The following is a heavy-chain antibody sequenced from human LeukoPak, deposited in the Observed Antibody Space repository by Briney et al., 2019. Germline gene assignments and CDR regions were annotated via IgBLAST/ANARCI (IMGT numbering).Heavy chain of an antibody. CDR1: GFTFSSYW. CDR2: ITSSGRYI. J-gene: IGHJ4*02. CDR3: AKERGVAVAVIDY. V-gene: IGHV3-23*01. D-gene: IGHD6-19*01. Sequence: PGGSLRLSCAASGFTFSSYWMSWVRQAPGKGLEWVSSITSSGRYIYYTDSVKGRFTISRDNSKNTLYLQMNSLRAEDTAVYYCAKERGVAVAVIDYWGQGTLVTVSS.